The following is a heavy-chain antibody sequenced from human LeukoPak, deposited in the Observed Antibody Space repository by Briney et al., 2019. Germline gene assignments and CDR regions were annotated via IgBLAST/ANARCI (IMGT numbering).Heavy chain of an antibody. CDR2: INPNSGGT. Sequence: ASVKVSCKASGYTFTGYYMHWVRQAPGQGLEWMGWINPNSGGTNYAQKFQGRVTMTRDTSISTAYMELSRLRSDDTAVYYCARARAYYYDSSGLEFDYWGQGTLVTVSS. CDR3: ARARAYYYDSSGLEFDY. V-gene: IGHV1-2*02. CDR1: GYTFTGYY. J-gene: IGHJ4*02. D-gene: IGHD3-22*01.